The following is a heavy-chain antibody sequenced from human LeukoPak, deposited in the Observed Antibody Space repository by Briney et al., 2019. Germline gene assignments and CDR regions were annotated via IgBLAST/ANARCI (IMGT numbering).Heavy chain of an antibody. J-gene: IGHJ4*02. CDR1: GVSISSSNSY. V-gene: IGHV4-39*01. CDR3: ARQTGSGLFTLP. Sequence: SETLSLTCTVSGVSISSSNSYWGWIRQPPGKGLEWIGSIYYTGNTYYNASLKSRVTISIDTSKNQIPLRLTSVTAADTAMYYCARQTGSGLFTLPGGQGTLVTVSP. D-gene: IGHD3/OR15-3a*01. CDR2: IYYTGNT.